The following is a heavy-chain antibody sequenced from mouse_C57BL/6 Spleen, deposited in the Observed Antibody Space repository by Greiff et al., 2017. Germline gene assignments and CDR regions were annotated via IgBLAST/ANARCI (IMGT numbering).Heavy chain of an antibody. CDR3: ASIYGYVARDY. V-gene: IGHV1-64*01. D-gene: IGHD2-2*01. Sequence: QVQLQQPGAELVKPGASVKLSCKASGYTFTSYWMHWVKQRPGQGLEWIGMIHPNSGSTNYNEKFKSKATLTVDKSSSTAYRQLSILTSEDSAVYCCASIYGYVARDYWGQGTSVTVAS. J-gene: IGHJ4*01. CDR2: IHPNSGST. CDR1: GYTFTSYW.